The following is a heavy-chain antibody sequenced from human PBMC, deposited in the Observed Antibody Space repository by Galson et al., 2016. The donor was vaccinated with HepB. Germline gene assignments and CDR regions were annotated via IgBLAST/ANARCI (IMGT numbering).Heavy chain of an antibody. D-gene: IGHD5-24*01. CDR3: VRYRRLQGLDY. Sequence: TPSLTCTVSRDSITSGGYYWSWVRQHPGKGLEWIGYIYHSGSAYYNPSLKSRLSMSVGTSKNQFSLKLNSLAAADTAIYYCVRYRRLQGLDYWGQGILVTVSS. CDR2: IYHSGSA. V-gene: IGHV4-31*03. CDR1: RDSITSGGYY. J-gene: IGHJ4*02.